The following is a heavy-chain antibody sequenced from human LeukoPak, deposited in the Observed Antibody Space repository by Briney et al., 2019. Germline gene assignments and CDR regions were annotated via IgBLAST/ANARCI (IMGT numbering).Heavy chain of an antibody. Sequence: SETLSLTCTVSGGSISSYYWSWIRQPAGKGLEWIGRIYTSGSTNYNPSLKSRVTMSVDTSKNQFSLKLSSVTAADTAVYYCARGYDISGFDQYFQHWGQGTLVTVSS. CDR3: ARGYDISGFDQYFQH. D-gene: IGHD3-22*01. V-gene: IGHV4-4*07. CDR2: IYTSGST. CDR1: GGSISSYY. J-gene: IGHJ1*01.